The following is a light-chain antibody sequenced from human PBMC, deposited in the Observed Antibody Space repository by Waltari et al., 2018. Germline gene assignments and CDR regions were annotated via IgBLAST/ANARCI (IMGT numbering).Light chain of an antibody. CDR3: QTWDSSSYV. CDR2: EDT. Sequence: SYELTQPPSVSVSPGQAVSITCSGKKLGDKYVNWYQQKAGQSHVLVIYEDTKRPSGIPGRFSASNSGNTATLTIIETQAMDEADYYCQTWDSSSYVFGTGTTVTVL. J-gene: IGLJ1*01. CDR1: KLGDKY. V-gene: IGLV3-1*01.